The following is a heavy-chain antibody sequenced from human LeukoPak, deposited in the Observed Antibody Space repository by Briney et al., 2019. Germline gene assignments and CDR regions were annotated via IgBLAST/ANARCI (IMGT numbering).Heavy chain of an antibody. Sequence: GGSLRLSCAASGLTFSSYAMSWVRQAPGKGLEWVSAISGSGGSTYYADSVKGRFTISRDNSKNTLYLQMNSLRAEDTAVYYCAKVETAAAATLRGFDYWGQGTLVTVSS. V-gene: IGHV3-23*01. J-gene: IGHJ4*02. D-gene: IGHD6-13*01. CDR3: AKVETAAAATLRGFDY. CDR2: ISGSGGST. CDR1: GLTFSSYA.